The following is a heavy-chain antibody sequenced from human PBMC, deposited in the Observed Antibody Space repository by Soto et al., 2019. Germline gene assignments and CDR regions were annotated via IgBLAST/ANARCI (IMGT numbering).Heavy chain of an antibody. J-gene: IGHJ4*02. V-gene: IGHV3-23*01. CDR3: AKGASTYYHSSGHFDF. Sequence: GGSLRLSCGASGFTFSNSAMSWVRQAPGKGLECVSATSGSGGSTYYADSVKGRFTISRDNSKNTVYLQMNSLRAEDTAIYYCAKGASTYYHSSGHFDFWGQGTLVTVSS. D-gene: IGHD3-22*01. CDR1: GFTFSNSA. CDR2: TSGSGGST.